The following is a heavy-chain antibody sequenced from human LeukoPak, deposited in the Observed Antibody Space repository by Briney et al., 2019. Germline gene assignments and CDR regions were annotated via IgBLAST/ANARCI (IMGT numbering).Heavy chain of an antibody. D-gene: IGHD3-10*01. CDR3: ARVRISMVREVIIGSYFDY. J-gene: IGHJ4*02. Sequence: ASVKVSCKASGYTFTSYDINWVRQATGQGLEWMGWMNPNSGNTGYAQKFQGRVTMTRNTSISTAYMELSSVTAADTAMYYCARVRISMVREVIIGSYFDYWGQGTLVTVSS. V-gene: IGHV1-8*01. CDR1: GYTFTSYD. CDR2: MNPNSGNT.